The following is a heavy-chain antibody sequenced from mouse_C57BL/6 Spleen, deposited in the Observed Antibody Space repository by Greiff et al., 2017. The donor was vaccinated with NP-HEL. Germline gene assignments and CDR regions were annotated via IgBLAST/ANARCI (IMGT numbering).Heavy chain of an antibody. V-gene: IGHV14-2*01. CDR2: IDPEDGET. Sequence: EVQLQQSGAELVKPGASVKLSCTASGFNIKDYYMHWVKQRTEQGLEWIGRIDPEDGETKYAPKFQGKATITADTSSNTAYLQLSSLTSEDTAVGYCAGRGICYEYDRYYFDYWGQGTTLTVSS. J-gene: IGHJ2*01. D-gene: IGHD2-4*01. CDR1: GFNIKDYY. CDR3: AGRGICYEYDRYYFDY.